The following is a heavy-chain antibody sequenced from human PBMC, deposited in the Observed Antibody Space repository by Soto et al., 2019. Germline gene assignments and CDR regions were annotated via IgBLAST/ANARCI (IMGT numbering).Heavy chain of an antibody. D-gene: IGHD1-1*01. CDR1: GYPFTRYF. V-gene: IGHV1-46*01. Sequence: QVQLVQSGAEVRKPGASMKISCKASGYPFTRYFVHWLRQAPGQGLEWMGNSDPSGGSPTYAQKFQDRVTMTTDTSTSTVYMELTRLSSDDSAVYYCAREMASTYYFDYWGQGTLVTVSS. J-gene: IGHJ4*02. CDR3: AREMASTYYFDY. CDR2: SDPSGGSP.